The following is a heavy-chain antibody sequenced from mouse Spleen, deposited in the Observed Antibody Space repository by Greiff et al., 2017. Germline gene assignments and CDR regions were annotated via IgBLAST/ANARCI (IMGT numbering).Heavy chain of an antibody. V-gene: IGHV7-3*01. CDR1: GFTFTDYY. CDR3: ARYRTSWGFDY. J-gene: IGHJ2*01. D-gene: IGHD4-1*01. CDR2: IRNKAIGYPT. Sequence: EVKVEESGGGLVQPGGSLSLSCAASGFTFTDYYMSWVRQPPGKALEWLGFIRNKAIGYPTEYSASVKGRFTISRDNSQSNLYIKMNAQRAEDSDTYYCARYRTSWGFDYWGQGTTLTVSS.